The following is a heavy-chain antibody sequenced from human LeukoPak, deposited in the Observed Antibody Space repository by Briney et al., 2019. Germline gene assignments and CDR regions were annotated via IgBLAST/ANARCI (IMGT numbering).Heavy chain of an antibody. V-gene: IGHV1-2*02. J-gene: IGHJ4*02. CDR2: INPNSGGT. CDR1: GYTFTGYY. Sequence: GASVKVSCKASGYTFTGYYMHWVRQAPGHGLEWMGWINPNSGGTNYAQKFQGRVTMTRDTSISTAYMELSRLRSDDTAVYYCARDRVLWFGEFDFDYWGQGTLVTVSS. D-gene: IGHD3-10*01. CDR3: ARDRVLWFGEFDFDY.